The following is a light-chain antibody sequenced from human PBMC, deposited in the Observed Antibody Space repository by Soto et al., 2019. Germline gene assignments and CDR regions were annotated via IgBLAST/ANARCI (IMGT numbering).Light chain of an antibody. J-gene: IGLJ3*02. CDR3: SSYAGSNLWV. CDR2: EVS. V-gene: IGLV2-8*01. Sequence: QSALTQPASVSGSPGQSITISCTGTNSDIGGYNYVSWYQQHPGKAPKLMIYEVSKRPSGVPDRFSGSKSGNTASLTVSGLQVEDEADYYCSSYAGSNLWVFGGGTKLTVL. CDR1: NSDIGGYNY.